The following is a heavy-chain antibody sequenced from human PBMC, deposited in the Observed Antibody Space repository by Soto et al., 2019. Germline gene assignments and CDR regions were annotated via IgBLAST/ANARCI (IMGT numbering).Heavy chain of an antibody. CDR3: ATGSLYYYGSGGMWDS. V-gene: IGHV4-4*02. CDR2: MHHSGAT. CDR1: GGSMSSPNW. J-gene: IGHJ4*02. D-gene: IGHD3-10*01. Sequence: QVRLQESGPGLVKPSGTLSLTCLVSGGSMSSPNWWSWVRQAPGKGLEWIAEMHHSGATNYNPSLKSRVIISIDKSQNQFSLNLSSVTAADTAVYYCATGSLYYYGSGGMWDSWGRGALVTVSS.